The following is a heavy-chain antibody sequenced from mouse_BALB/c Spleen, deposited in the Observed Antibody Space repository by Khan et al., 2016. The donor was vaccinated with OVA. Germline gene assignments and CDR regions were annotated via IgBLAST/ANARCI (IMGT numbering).Heavy chain of an antibody. CDR1: GFTFSTYG. V-gene: IGHV5-6*01. CDR2: VSTGGHYT. D-gene: IGHD1-1*01. Sequence: EVQLQESGGDVVKPGGSLKLSCAASGFTFSTYGLSWVRQTPDKRLEWVATVSTGGHYTYYSDTVQGRFTISSDNAKNTLYLQMSSRRSEYTAMFYGSRLAYYYDSEGFAYWGQGTLVTVSA. J-gene: IGHJ3*01. CDR3: SRLAYYYDSEGFAY.